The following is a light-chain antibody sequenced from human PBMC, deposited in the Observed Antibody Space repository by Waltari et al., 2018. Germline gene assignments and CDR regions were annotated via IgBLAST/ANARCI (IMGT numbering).Light chain of an antibody. CDR2: EVT. V-gene: IGLV2-8*01. Sequence: QSALTQPPSASGSPGQSIPISCTGISTDGEGYDPVFWYQQHPGKTPKLLFYEVTKRPSGVPDRFSGSKSDNTASLAVSGLQAEDEADYYCSSYAGGSSLMFGGGTKLTVL. CDR1: STDGEGYDP. J-gene: IGLJ3*02. CDR3: SSYAGGSSLM.